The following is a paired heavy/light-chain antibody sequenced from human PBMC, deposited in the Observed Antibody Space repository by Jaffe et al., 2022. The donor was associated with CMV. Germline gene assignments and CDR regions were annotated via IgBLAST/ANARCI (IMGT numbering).Heavy chain of an antibody. CDR1: GAPISSTTFY. CDR2: IYYGGST. CDR3: LRVTRAVPLTPPPRRQYFDH. Sequence: QLQLQESGPGLVRPSETLSLTCTVSGAPISSTTFYWGWIRQPPGKGLEWIGSIYYGGSTSYNSSLKSRLTISIDTSKNQFSLRLTSVTAADTAVYYCLRVTRAVPLTPPPRRQYFDHWGKGTLVIVSS. D-gene: IGHD1-1*01. V-gene: IGHV4-39*01. J-gene: IGHJ4*02.
Light chain of an antibody. CDR2: LGS. CDR3: MQALQTPWT. CDR1: QSLLHRNGYNY. V-gene: IGKV2-28*01. J-gene: IGKJ1*01. Sequence: DIVMTQSPLSLPVTPGESASISCRSSQSLLHRNGYNYLDWYLQKPGQSPQLLIYLGSNRASGVPDRFSGSGSGTDFTLRISRVETEDVGVYYCMQALQTPWTFGQGTKVDIK.